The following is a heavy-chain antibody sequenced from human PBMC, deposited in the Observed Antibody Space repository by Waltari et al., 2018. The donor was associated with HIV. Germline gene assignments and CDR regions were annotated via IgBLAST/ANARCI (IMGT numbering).Heavy chain of an antibody. D-gene: IGHD1-26*01. V-gene: IGHV4-38-2*01. CDR3: ARAWQGAGLYYFDY. CDR2: IYHSGST. CDR1: GYSISSGYY. Sequence: QVQLQESGPGLVKPSETLSLTCAVSGYSISSGYYWGWIRQPPGKGLEWIGSIYHSGSTYYNPSLKSRVTISVDTSKNQCSLKLSSVTAADTAVYYCARAWQGAGLYYFDYWGQGTLVTVSS. J-gene: IGHJ4*02.